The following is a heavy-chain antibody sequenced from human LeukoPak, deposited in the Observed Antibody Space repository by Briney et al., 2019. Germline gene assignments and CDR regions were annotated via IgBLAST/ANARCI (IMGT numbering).Heavy chain of an antibody. Sequence: SETLSLTCTVSGGSISSGSSFWSWIRQSAGRGLEWIGRIDSSGNTNYNPSLKSRVTMSLDTSKNQFSLKLNSVTAADTAVYYCARDERITMVRGVICYFDLWGRGTLVTVSS. CDR3: ARDERITMVRGVICYFDL. CDR1: GGSISSGSSF. D-gene: IGHD3-10*01. CDR2: IDSSGNT. J-gene: IGHJ2*01. V-gene: IGHV4-61*02.